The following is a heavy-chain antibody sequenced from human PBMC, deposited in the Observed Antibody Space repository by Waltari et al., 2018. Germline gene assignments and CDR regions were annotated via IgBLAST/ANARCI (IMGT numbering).Heavy chain of an antibody. Sequence: QVQLVQSGAEVKKPGASVKVSCKASGYTFTSYAMHWVRQAPGQRLEWMGWINAGNGNTKYSQKFQGRVTITRDTSASTAYMELSSLRSEDTAVYYCARVQGDGYALDYWGQGTLVTVSS. V-gene: IGHV1-3*01. D-gene: IGHD5-12*01. CDR2: INAGNGNT. CDR3: ARVQGDGYALDY. CDR1: GYTFTSYA. J-gene: IGHJ4*02.